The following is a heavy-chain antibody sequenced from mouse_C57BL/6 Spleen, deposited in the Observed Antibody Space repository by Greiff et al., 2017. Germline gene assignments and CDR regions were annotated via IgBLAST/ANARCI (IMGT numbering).Heavy chain of an antibody. D-gene: IGHD1-1*01. Sequence: VQLQQSGPELVKPGASVKISCKASGYSFTDYNMNWVKQSNGKSLEWIGVINPNYGTTSYNQKFKGKATLTVDQSSSTAYMQLNSLTSEDSAVYYCARIYYGSSLPYWYFDVWGTGTTVTVSS. CDR2: INPNYGTT. CDR3: ARIYYGSSLPYWYFDV. V-gene: IGHV1-39*01. CDR1: GYSFTDYN. J-gene: IGHJ1*03.